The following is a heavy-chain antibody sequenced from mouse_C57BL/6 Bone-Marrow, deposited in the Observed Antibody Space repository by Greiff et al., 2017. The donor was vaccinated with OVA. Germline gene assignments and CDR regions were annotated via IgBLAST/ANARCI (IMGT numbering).Heavy chain of an antibody. CDR3: AREGGGLPYHWYFDV. CDR1: GFTFSDFY. D-gene: IGHD2-4*01. Sequence: EVKLVESGGGLVQSGRSLRLSCATSGFTFSDFYMEWVRQAPGKGLEWIAASRNKANDYTTEYSASVKGRFIVSRDTSQSILYLQMNALRAEDTAIYYCAREGGGLPYHWYFDVWGTGTTVTVSS. J-gene: IGHJ1*03. CDR2: SRNKANDYTT. V-gene: IGHV7-1*01.